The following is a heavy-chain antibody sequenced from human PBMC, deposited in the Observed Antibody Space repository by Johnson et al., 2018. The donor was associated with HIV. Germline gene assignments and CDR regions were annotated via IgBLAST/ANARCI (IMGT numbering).Heavy chain of an antibody. CDR3: ARGRKDIEAADGLDNDAFDM. Sequence: VQVVESGGGLVQPGGSLRLSCAASGFTFSSYWMHWVRQAPGKGLEWVAVISYDGSNKYYADSVKGRFTISRDNSKRTLYLQMDSLRVEDTALYYCARGRKDIEAADGLDNDAFDMWGQGTLVTVSS. CDR1: GFTFSSYW. CDR2: ISYDGSNK. V-gene: IGHV3-30*03. J-gene: IGHJ3*02. D-gene: IGHD5-12*01.